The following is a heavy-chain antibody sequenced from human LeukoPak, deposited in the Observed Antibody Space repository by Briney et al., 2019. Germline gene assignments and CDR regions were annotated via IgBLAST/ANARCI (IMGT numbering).Heavy chain of an antibody. CDR3: ARADLGRGVPLDPGS. Sequence: GGSLRLSRAASGFTFDTDWMGWVRQAPGKGLEWLANIKEDGSERYYVDSVRGRITISRDNAKNSVFLQLNSLRAEDTAVYFCARADLGRGVPLDPGSWGQGTLVTVSS. CDR1: GFTFDTDW. J-gene: IGHJ5*02. D-gene: IGHD7-27*01. CDR2: IKEDGSER. V-gene: IGHV3-7*01.